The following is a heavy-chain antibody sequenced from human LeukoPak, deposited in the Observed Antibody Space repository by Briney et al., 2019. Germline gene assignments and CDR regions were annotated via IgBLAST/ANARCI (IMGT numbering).Heavy chain of an antibody. Sequence: PGGSLRLSCAASRFSFSDYTMSWVRQLPGKGLEWVSGIRHSGVDSSYADSVKGRFTISRDNSKNMPYLQMNSLRDDDTGVYYCARDRRATPMYFFDFWGQGTPVTVSS. V-gene: IGHV3-23*01. CDR3: ARDRRATPMYFFDF. J-gene: IGHJ4*02. CDR1: RFSFSDYT. D-gene: IGHD2-15*01. CDR2: IRHSGVDS.